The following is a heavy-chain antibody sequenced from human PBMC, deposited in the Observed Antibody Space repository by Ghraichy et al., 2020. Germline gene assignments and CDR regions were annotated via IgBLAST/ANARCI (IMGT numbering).Heavy chain of an antibody. D-gene: IGHD6-19*01. CDR1: GYSFTSYW. CDR2: IYPGDSDT. Sequence: GGSLNISCKGSGYSFTSYWIDWVRQIPGKGLEWMWIIYPGDSDTRYSPSLQGQVTISADKSISTAYLQWSSLKASETAMYYCARAGAVAGTSYNWFDPWGQGTLVNVSS. J-gene: IGHJ5*02. CDR3: ARAGAVAGTSYNWFDP. V-gene: IGHV5-51*01.